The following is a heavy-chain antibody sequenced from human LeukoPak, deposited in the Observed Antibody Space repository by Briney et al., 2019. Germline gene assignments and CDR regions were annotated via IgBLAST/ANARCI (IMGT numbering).Heavy chain of an antibody. D-gene: IGHD7-27*01. Sequence: PSETLSLTCAVYGGSFSGYYWSWIRQPPGKGLEWIGEINHSGSTNYNPSLKSRVTISVDTSKNQFSLKLSSVTAADTAAYYCARAYWGSRKPPDAFDIWGQGTMVTVSS. CDR3: ARAYWGSRKPPDAFDI. CDR1: GGSFSGYY. J-gene: IGHJ3*02. V-gene: IGHV4-34*01. CDR2: INHSGST.